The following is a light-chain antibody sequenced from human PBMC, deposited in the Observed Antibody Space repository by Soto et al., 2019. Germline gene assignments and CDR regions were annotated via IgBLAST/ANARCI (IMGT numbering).Light chain of an antibody. CDR3: QQYNNWPPPLT. CDR2: GAS. J-gene: IGKJ4*01. V-gene: IGKV3-15*01. CDR1: QSVSNY. Sequence: EIVLTQSPGTLSLSPGERATLSCRASQSVSNYLAWYQQKPGQAPRLLIYGASTRATGIPARFSGSGSGTEFTLTITSLQSEDFAVYYCQQYNNWPPPLTFGGGTKVEIK.